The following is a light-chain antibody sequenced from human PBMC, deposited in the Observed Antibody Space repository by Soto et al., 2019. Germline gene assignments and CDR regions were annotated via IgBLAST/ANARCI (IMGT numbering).Light chain of an antibody. Sequence: QSALTQPASVSGSPGQSITISCTGTSRDVGGYNYVSWYQQHPGKAPKLMIYDVANRPTGVSSRCSGSKSSNTASLTISGHQAEDEDDYYCSSYTSSSTRVFGGGTKLTVL. V-gene: IGLV2-14*01. CDR2: DVA. CDR1: SRDVGGYNY. CDR3: SSYTSSSTRV. J-gene: IGLJ2*01.